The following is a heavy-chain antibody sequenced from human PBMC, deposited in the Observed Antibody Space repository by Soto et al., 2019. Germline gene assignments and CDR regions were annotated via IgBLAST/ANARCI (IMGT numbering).Heavy chain of an antibody. CDR2: INAGNGNT. D-gene: IGHD3-10*02. J-gene: IGHJ4*02. V-gene: IGHV1-3*05. CDR3: ARGPITMIGYYFDY. CDR1: GYTFTTYA. Sequence: QVQLVQSGAEEKKPGASVKVSCKASGYTFTTYAMHWVRQAPGQRLEWMGWINAGNGNTKYSQKFQGRVTITRDTSXSTAYMELSSLRSEDTAVYYCARGPITMIGYYFDYWGQGTLVTVSS.